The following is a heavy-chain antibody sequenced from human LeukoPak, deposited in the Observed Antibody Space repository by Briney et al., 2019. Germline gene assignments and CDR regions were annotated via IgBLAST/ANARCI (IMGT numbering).Heavy chain of an antibody. Sequence: GGSLRLSCAASGFTFSNYWVHWVRQAPGKGLEWVSSISSSSSYIYYADSVKGRFTISKDNAKNSLYLQMNSLRAEDTAVYYCARDGVDYDILTGHYAYYFDYWGQGTLVTVSS. CDR1: GFTFSNYW. J-gene: IGHJ4*02. V-gene: IGHV3-21*01. CDR3: ARDGVDYDILTGHYAYYFDY. D-gene: IGHD3-9*01. CDR2: ISSSSSYI.